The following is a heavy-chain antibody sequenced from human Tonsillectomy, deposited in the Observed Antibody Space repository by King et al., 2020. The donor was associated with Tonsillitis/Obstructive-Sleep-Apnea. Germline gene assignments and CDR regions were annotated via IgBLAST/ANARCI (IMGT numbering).Heavy chain of an antibody. CDR2: IKSKFDGGAT. CDR1: GFTFTNAW. V-gene: IGHV3-15*01. Sequence: VQLVESGGGLVKPGGSLRLSCAVSGFTFTNAWLTWVRQVPGKGLEWVGRIKSKFDGGATDYAAPVKGRFTISRDDSKNTLYLQMNSLKTEDTAVYFCATGAFYYDVSGNYWGQGTLVTVSS. J-gene: IGHJ4*02. CDR3: ATGAFYYDVSGNY. D-gene: IGHD3-22*01.